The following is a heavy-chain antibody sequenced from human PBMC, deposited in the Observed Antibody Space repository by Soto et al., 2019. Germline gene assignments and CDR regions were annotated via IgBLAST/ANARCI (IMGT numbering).Heavy chain of an antibody. V-gene: IGHV3-23*01. CDR1: GFTFSSYA. D-gene: IGHD6-13*01. CDR3: AKDLGPAAVFYYYGMDV. Sequence: GGSLRLSCAASGFTFSSYAMSWVRQAPGKGLEWVSAISGSGGSTYYADSVKGRFTISRDNSKNTLYLQMNSLRAEDTAVYYCAKDLGPAAVFYYYGMDVWGQGTTVTVSS. J-gene: IGHJ6*02. CDR2: ISGSGGST.